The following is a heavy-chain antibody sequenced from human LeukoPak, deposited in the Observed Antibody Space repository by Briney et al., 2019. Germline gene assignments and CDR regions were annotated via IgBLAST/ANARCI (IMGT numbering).Heavy chain of an antibody. Sequence: SETLSLTCTVSGGSIKSSFWSWIGQPPGEGLEWIGYISHSGNTKYNPSLDSRVTISVDTTKNQFSLRLTSVTAAGTAVYVCVRAVQSMTSAVSWFDPWGQVALVTVSS. V-gene: IGHV4-59*01. CDR3: VRAVQSMTSAVSWFDP. J-gene: IGHJ5*02. D-gene: IGHD2-2*01. CDR2: ISHSGNT. CDR1: GGSIKSSF.